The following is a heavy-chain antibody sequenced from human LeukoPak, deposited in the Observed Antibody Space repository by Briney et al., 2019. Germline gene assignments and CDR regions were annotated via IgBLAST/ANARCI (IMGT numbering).Heavy chain of an antibody. V-gene: IGHV1-69*04. Sequence: SVKVSCKASGGTFSSYAISWVRQAPGQGFEWMGRIIPILGIANYAQKFQGRVTITADKSTSTAYMELSSLRSEDTAVYYCARSGGYCSGGSCYPGDYWGQGTLVTVSS. CDR3: ARSGGYCSGGSCYPGDY. D-gene: IGHD2-15*01. CDR1: GGTFSSYA. J-gene: IGHJ4*02. CDR2: IIPILGIA.